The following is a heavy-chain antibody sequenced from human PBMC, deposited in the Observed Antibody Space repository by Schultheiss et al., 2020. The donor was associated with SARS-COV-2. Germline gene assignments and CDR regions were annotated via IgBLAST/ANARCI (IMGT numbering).Heavy chain of an antibody. V-gene: IGHV3-30*03. Sequence: GGSLRLSCAASGFTFDDYGMSWVRQAPGKGLEWVAVISYDGSNKYYADSVKGRFTISRDNSKNTLYLQMNSLRAEDTAVYYCARGLQEYYFDYWGQGTLVTVSS. CDR3: ARGLQEYYFDY. D-gene: IGHD3-10*01. J-gene: IGHJ4*02. CDR1: GFTFDDYG. CDR2: ISYDGSNK.